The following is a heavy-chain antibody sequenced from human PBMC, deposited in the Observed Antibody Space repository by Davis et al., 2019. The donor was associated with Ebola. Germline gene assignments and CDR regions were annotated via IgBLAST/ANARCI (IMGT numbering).Heavy chain of an antibody. CDR3: VKGGLKDGYKFLDS. CDR1: GFTFSSYG. Sequence: GESLKISCAASGFTFSSYGMHWVRQAPGKGLEWVAVIWYDGSNKYYADSVKGRFTISRDNSKDTLSLQMNSLRAEDTAVYYCVKGGLKDGYKFLDSWGQGTLVTVSS. V-gene: IGHV3-33*06. CDR2: IWYDGSNK. D-gene: IGHD5-24*01. J-gene: IGHJ4*02.